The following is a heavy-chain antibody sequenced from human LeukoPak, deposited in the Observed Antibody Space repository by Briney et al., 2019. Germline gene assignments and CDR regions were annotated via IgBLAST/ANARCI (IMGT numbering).Heavy chain of an antibody. CDR2: INPNSGGT. Sequence: ASVKVSCKASGYTFTSYDINWVRQATGQGLEWMGWINPNSGGTNYAQKFQGRVTMTRDTSISTAYMELSRLRSDDTAVYYCARGLGSNYGMDVWGQGTTVTVSS. CDR3: ARGLGSNYGMDV. V-gene: IGHV1-2*02. J-gene: IGHJ6*02. CDR1: GYTFTSYD. D-gene: IGHD5-12*01.